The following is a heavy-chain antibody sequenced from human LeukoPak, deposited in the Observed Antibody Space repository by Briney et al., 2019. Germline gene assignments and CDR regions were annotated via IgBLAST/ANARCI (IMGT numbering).Heavy chain of an antibody. Sequence: GRSLRLSCAASGFTFSNYWIHWVRQAPGKGLVWVPRIDNAGSITTYADSVKGRFTISRDNAENTLYLQMNSLRVEDTAVYYCVRSAFHAGSGNYYDYWGQGTLVTVSS. CDR2: IDNAGSIT. CDR1: GFTFSNYW. D-gene: IGHD3-22*01. J-gene: IGHJ4*02. V-gene: IGHV3-74*03. CDR3: VRSAFHAGSGNYYDY.